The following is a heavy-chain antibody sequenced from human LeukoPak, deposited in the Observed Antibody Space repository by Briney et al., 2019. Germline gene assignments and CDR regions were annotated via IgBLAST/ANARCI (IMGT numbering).Heavy chain of an antibody. D-gene: IGHD4-23*01. J-gene: IGHJ4*02. CDR3: VGDTGGGDSVF. CDR2: ITRDSDSL. CDR1: GFTFSTYS. V-gene: IGHV3-21*01. Sequence: GGSLRLSCVASGFTFSTYSMNWVRQAPGKGLEWVSSITRDSDSLYYADSLKGRFTVSRDNAKNSLYLQMSSLRAEDTAVYYCVGDTGGGDSVFWGQGTLVTVSS.